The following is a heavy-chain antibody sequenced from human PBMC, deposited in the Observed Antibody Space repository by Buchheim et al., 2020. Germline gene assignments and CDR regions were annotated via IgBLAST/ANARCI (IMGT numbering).Heavy chain of an antibody. D-gene: IGHD2-15*01. CDR3: ARDVTHPLDS. J-gene: IGHJ4*02. CDR2: IKEDGSQK. V-gene: IGHV3-7*01. Sequence: EVELVESGGTLVQPGGSLRLSCAASGFTFSDYWMTWVRQAPGKGLEWVANIKEDGSQKYYVDSVKGRFNISRDNAKNSPFLQMNSLKVEDTAVYYCARDVTHPLDSGGQRTL. CDR1: GFTFSDYW.